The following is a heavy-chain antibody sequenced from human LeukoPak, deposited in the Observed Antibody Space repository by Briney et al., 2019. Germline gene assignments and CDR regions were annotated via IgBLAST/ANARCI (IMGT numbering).Heavy chain of an antibody. Sequence: GGSLRLSCAASGFTFSSYAMSWVRQAPGKGLEWVSAISGSGGSTYYADSVKGRFTISRDNSKNTLYLQMNSLRAEDTAVYYCAKDVWHRSGYGIRSYYWGQGTLVTVSS. CDR2: ISGSGGST. J-gene: IGHJ4*02. D-gene: IGHD3-22*01. CDR3: AKDVWHRSGYGIRSYY. V-gene: IGHV3-23*01. CDR1: GFTFSSYA.